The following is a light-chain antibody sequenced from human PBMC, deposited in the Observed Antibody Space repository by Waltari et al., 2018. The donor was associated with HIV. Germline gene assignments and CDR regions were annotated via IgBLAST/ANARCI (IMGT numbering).Light chain of an antibody. Sequence: QSVLTQPPSASGTPGQTVTISCSGSRSNLGSNTVNWYQHLPGTAPKLRIYSNNVRPSGVPDRFSGFKSGTSASLAISGLQSQDEADYYCTTWDDRLNALVFGGGTEVTVL. CDR2: SNN. V-gene: IGLV1-44*01. CDR1: RSNLGSNT. CDR3: TTWDDRLNALV. J-gene: IGLJ3*02.